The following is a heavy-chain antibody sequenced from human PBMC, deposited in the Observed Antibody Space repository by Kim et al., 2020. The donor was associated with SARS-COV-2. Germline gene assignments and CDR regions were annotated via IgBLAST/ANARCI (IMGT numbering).Heavy chain of an antibody. Sequence: GGSLRLSCAASGFTFSSYSMNWVRQAPGKGLEWVSSISSSSSYIYYADSVKGRFTISRDNAKNSLYLQMNSLRAEDTAVYYCASHPYYYYDSSGYNYGMDVWGQGTTVTVSS. J-gene: IGHJ6*02. V-gene: IGHV3-21*01. CDR2: ISSSSSYI. CDR1: GFTFSSYS. CDR3: ASHPYYYYDSSGYNYGMDV. D-gene: IGHD3-22*01.